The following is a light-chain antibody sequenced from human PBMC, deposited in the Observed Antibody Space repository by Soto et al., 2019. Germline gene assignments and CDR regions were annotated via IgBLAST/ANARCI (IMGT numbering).Light chain of an antibody. CDR1: SSDVGAYNY. V-gene: IGLV2-14*01. J-gene: IGLJ2*01. CDR3: SSYTDSNTVL. CDR2: EVA. Sequence: QSALTQPASVSGSPGQSITISCTGTSSDVGAYNYVSWYQHHPGKAPKLIIYEVANRPSGVSNRFSGSKSGNTASLTISALQAEDAADYYCSSYTDSNTVLFGRGTKLTVL.